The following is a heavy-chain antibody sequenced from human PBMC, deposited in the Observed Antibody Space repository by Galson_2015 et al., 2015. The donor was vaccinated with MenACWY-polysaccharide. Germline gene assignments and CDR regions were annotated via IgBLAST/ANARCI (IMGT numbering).Heavy chain of an antibody. V-gene: IGHV1-8*01. Sequence: SVKVSCKASGYTFTSYDINWVRQATGQGLEWMGWMNPNSGNTGYAQNFQGRVTMTSDTSMSTAYMELRSLRSEDTAVYYYARWTSRGDPDAYFDYWGQGTLVTVSS. CDR3: ARWTSRGDPDAYFDY. D-gene: IGHD4-17*01. J-gene: IGHJ4*02. CDR2: MNPNSGNT. CDR1: GYTFTSYD.